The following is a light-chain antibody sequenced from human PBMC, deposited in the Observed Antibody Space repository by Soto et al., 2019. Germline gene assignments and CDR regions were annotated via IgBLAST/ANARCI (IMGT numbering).Light chain of an antibody. CDR2: QVT. CDR3: TSYSSSDIFYV. J-gene: IGLJ1*01. V-gene: IGLV2-14*01. Sequence: QSVLTQPASVSGSPGQSITISCTGTSSDIGGYYYVSWYQHHPGKAPKLLIYQVTSRPSRVSNRFSGSKSGNTASLTISGLQADDEADYYCTSYSSSDIFYVFGTGTKVTVL. CDR1: SSDIGGYYY.